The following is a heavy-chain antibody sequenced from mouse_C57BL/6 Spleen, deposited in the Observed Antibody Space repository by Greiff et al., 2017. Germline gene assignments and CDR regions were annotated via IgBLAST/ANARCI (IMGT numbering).Heavy chain of an antibody. CDR1: GFTFSSYT. CDR2: ISGGGGNT. V-gene: IGHV5-9*01. D-gene: IGHD4-1*01. CDR3: ARVWDVGRYYWYVDV. J-gene: IGHJ1*03. Sequence: EVQRVESGGGLVKPGGSLKLSCAASGFTFSSYTMSWVRQTPEKRLEWVATISGGGGNTYYPDSVKGRFTISRDNAKNTLYLQMSSLRSEDTALYYCARVWDVGRYYWYVDVWGTGTTVTVSS.